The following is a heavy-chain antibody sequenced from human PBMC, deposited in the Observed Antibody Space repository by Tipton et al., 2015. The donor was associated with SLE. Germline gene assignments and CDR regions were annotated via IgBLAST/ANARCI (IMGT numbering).Heavy chain of an antibody. CDR2: ISYSGST. V-gene: IGHV4-39*07. D-gene: IGHD3-10*01. CDR1: GGSISSRSYY. J-gene: IGHJ4*02. CDR3: ARGEPYGVRGATPDY. Sequence: TLSLTCTVSGGSISSRSYYWGWIRQPPGKGLEWIGSISYSGSTYYNPSLKSRVTISVDTSKNQFSLKLSSVTAADTAEYYCARGEPYGVRGATPDYWGQGTLVTVSS.